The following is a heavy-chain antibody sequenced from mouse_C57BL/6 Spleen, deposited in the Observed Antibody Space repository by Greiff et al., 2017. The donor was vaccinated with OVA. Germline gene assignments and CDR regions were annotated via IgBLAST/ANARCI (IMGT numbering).Heavy chain of an antibody. D-gene: IGHD2-4*01. V-gene: IGHV3-6*01. CDR2: ISYDGSN. CDR1: GYSITSGYY. CDR3: AHLGDDYGDYAMDY. J-gene: IGHJ4*01. Sequence: EVQRVESGPGLVKPSQSLSLTCSVTGYSITSGYYWNWIRQFPGNKLEWMGYISYDGSNNYNPSLKNRISITRDTSKNQFFLKLNSVTTEDTATYYCAHLGDDYGDYAMDYWGQGTSVTVSS.